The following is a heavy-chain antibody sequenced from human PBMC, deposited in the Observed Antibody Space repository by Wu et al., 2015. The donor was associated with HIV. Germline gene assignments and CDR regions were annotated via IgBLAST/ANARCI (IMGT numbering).Heavy chain of an antibody. CDR2: IIPVFGTP. CDR1: GGTFSTYA. Sequence: QVQLVQSGAEVRKPGSSVKVSCKASGGTFSTYAINWVRQAPGQGLEWMGGIIPVFGTPKYAQKFQGRVTITADESTSTAYLELSSLRSEDRAVYYCALFSGSQPLYYFDTWGRERWSPSPQ. D-gene: IGHD1-26*01. CDR3: ALFSGSQPLYYFDT. J-gene: IGHJ4*02. V-gene: IGHV1-69*12.